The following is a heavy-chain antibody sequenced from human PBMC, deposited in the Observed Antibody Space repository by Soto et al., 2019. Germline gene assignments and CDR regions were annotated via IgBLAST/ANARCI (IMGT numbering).Heavy chain of an antibody. J-gene: IGHJ5*02. Sequence: GGSLRLSCAASGFTFSSYGMHWVRQAPGKGLEWVAVIWYDGSNKYYADSVKGRFTISRDNSKNTLYLQMNSLRAEDTAVYYCPRVAGPIRVYALTWFAPGGKGTLVTVSS. CDR2: IWYDGSNK. CDR1: GFTFSSYG. D-gene: IGHD2-8*01. CDR3: PRVAGPIRVYALTWFAP. V-gene: IGHV3-33*01.